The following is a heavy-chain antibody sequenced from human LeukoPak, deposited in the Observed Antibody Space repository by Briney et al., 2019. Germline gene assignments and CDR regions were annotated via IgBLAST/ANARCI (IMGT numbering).Heavy chain of an antibody. CDR2: INHSGST. D-gene: IGHD6-19*01. Sequence: PSETLSLTCAVYGGSFSGYYWSWIRQPPGKGLEWIGEINHSGSTNYNPSLKSRVTISVGTSKNQFSLKLSSVTAADTAVYYCARGAGLTYSSGWYEVQYFDYWGQGTLVTVSS. CDR3: ARGAGLTYSSGWYEVQYFDY. J-gene: IGHJ4*02. CDR1: GGSFSGYY. V-gene: IGHV4-34*01.